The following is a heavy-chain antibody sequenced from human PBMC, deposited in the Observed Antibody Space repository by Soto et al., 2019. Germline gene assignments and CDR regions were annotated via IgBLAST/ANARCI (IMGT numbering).Heavy chain of an antibody. CDR2: ISSSSSTI. Sequence: GGSLRLSCAASGFTFSSYSMNWVRQAPGEGLEWVSYISSSSSTIYYADSVKGRFTISRDNAKNSLYLQMNSLRAEDTAVYYCARDYSGYDFGPLYWGQGTLVTVSS. D-gene: IGHD5-12*01. CDR3: ARDYSGYDFGPLY. J-gene: IGHJ4*02. V-gene: IGHV3-48*01. CDR1: GFTFSSYS.